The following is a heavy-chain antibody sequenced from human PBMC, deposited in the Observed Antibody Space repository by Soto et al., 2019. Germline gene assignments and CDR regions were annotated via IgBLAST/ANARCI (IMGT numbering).Heavy chain of an antibody. CDR1: GYTFTSYY. Sequence: QVQLVQSGAEVKKPGASVKVSCKASGYTFTSYYMHWVRQAPGQGLEWMGIINPSGGSTSYAQKFPGRVTMTRDTSTSTVYMELSSLRSEDTAVYYCARGTKTKYSYGTTSLDYWCQGTLVTVSS. J-gene: IGHJ4*02. D-gene: IGHD5-18*01. CDR2: INPSGGST. V-gene: IGHV1-46*01. CDR3: ARGTKTKYSYGTTSLDY.